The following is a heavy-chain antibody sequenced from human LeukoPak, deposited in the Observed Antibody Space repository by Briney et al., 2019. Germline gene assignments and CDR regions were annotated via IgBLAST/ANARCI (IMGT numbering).Heavy chain of an antibody. V-gene: IGHV3-30*02. Sequence: PGGSLRLSCAASGFTFSSYGMHWVRQAPGKGLEWVAFIRYDGSNKYYADSVKGRFTISRDNSKNTLYLQMNSLRAEDTAVYYCATSSPRITMIVLVPGAFDIWGQGTMVTVSS. D-gene: IGHD3-22*01. J-gene: IGHJ3*02. CDR1: GFTFSSYG. CDR2: IRYDGSNK. CDR3: ATSSPRITMIVLVPGAFDI.